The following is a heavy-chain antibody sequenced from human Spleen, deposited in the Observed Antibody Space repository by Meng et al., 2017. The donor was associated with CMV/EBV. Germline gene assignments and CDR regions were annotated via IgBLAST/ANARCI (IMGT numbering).Heavy chain of an antibody. V-gene: IGHV3-53*01. CDR3: VRGFGYFDY. J-gene: IGHJ4*02. CDR1: GFSVSTNY. D-gene: IGHD3-3*01. CDR2: IYNGAGP. Sequence: SLKISCAASGFSVSTNYMSWVRQAPGKGLEWVSVIYNGAGPYYADSVKGRFTISRDISKNTLYLQMNSLRAEDTALYYCVRGFGYFDYWGQGSLVTVSS.